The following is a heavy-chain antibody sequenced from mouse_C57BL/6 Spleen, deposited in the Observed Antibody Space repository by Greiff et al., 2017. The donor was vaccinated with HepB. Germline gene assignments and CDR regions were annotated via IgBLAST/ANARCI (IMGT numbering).Heavy chain of an antibody. CDR2: ISYDGSN. CDR3: ARDEYYAGAMDY. J-gene: IGHJ4*01. Sequence: VQLKESGPGLVKPSQSLSLTCSVTGYSITSGYYWNWIRQFPGNKLEWMGYISYDGSNNYNPSLKNRISITRDTSKNQFFLKLKSVTTEDTATYYCARDEYYAGAMDYWGQGTSVTVSS. CDR1: GYSITSGYY. D-gene: IGHD1-1*01. V-gene: IGHV3-6*01.